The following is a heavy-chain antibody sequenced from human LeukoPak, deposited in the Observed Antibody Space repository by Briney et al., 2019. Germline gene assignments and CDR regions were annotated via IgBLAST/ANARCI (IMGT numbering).Heavy chain of an antibody. CDR3: ARAGVGATGRFFDY. V-gene: IGHV4-39*07. J-gene: IGHJ4*02. Sequence: SETLSLTCTVSGGSINSSSYYWGWIRQPPGKGLEWIGSIYYSGSTYYNPSLKSRVTISVDTPKNQFSLKLSSVTAADTAVYYCARAGVGATGRFFDYWGQGTLVTVSS. CDR2: IYYSGST. CDR1: GGSINSSSYY. D-gene: IGHD1-26*01.